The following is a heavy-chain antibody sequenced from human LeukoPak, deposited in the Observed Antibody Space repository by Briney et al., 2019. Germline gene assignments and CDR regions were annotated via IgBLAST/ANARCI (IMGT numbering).Heavy chain of an antibody. Sequence: SETLSLTCAVYGGSFSGYYWSWIRQPPGKGLEWIGEINHSGSTNYNPSLKSRVTISVDTSKNQFSLKLSSVTAADTAAYYCARGVRSSGWYKWGQGTLVTVSS. D-gene: IGHD6-19*01. CDR1: GGSFSGYY. J-gene: IGHJ4*02. V-gene: IGHV4-34*01. CDR2: INHSGST. CDR3: ARGVRSSGWYK.